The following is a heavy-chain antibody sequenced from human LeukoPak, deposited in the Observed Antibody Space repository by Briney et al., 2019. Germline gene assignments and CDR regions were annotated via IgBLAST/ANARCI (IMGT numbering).Heavy chain of an antibody. CDR2: ISWNSGSI. Sequence: GGSLRLSCAASGFTFDDYAMHWVRQAPGKGLEWVSGISWNSGSIGYADSVKGRFTISRDNAKNSLYLQMNSLRAEDTALYYCAKGEVGATTGDFDYWGQGPLVTVSS. CDR3: AKGEVGATTGDFDY. V-gene: IGHV3-9*01. D-gene: IGHD1-26*01. CDR1: GFTFDDYA. J-gene: IGHJ4*02.